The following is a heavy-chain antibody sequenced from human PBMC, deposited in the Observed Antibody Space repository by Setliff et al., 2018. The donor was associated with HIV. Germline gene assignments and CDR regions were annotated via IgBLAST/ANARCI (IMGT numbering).Heavy chain of an antibody. V-gene: IGHV5-51*01. CDR1: GYSFTTSW. CDR2: IFPADSDT. J-gene: IGHJ4*02. CDR3: ARHGPMRYGYNHGAFDY. Sequence: PGESLKISCKASGYSFTTSWIGWVRQMPGKGLEWMGIIFPADSDTTYSPSFQGQVTISADKSISTAYLQWSRLKASDTAMYYCARHGPMRYGYNHGAFDYWGQGTPVTVTS. D-gene: IGHD5-12*01.